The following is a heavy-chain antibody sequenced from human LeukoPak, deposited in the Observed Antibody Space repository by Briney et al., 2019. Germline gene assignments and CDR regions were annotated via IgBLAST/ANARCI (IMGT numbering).Heavy chain of an antibody. D-gene: IGHD6-13*01. CDR2: ISYDGSNK. J-gene: IGHJ4*02. Sequence: PGRSLRLSCAASGSTFSSYGMHWVRQAPGKGLEWVAVISYDGSNKYYADSVKGRFTISRDNSKNTLYLQMNSLRAEDTAVYYCAKDQRRQQLAYFDYWGQGTLVTVSS. V-gene: IGHV3-30*18. CDR1: GSTFSSYG. CDR3: AKDQRRQQLAYFDY.